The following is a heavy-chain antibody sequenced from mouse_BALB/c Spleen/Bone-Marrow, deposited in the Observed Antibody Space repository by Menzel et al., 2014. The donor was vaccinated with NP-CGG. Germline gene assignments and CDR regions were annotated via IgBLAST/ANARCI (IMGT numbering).Heavy chain of an antibody. V-gene: IGHV6-6*02. J-gene: IGHJ1*01. CDR2: IRLKSNNYAT. CDR1: GFTFSNYW. CDR3: TRGYYWGYFDV. Sequence: EVKLVDSGGGLVQPGGSMKLSCVASGFTFSNYWMNWVRQSPEKGLEWVAEIRLKSNNYATHYAESVKGRFTISRDDSKSSVYLQMNNLRAEDTGIYYCTRGYYWGYFDVWAQGPRSPSPQ. D-gene: IGHD2-3*01.